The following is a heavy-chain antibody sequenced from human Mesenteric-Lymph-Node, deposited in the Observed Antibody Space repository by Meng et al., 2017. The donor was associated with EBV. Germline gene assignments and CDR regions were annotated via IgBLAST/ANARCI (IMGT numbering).Heavy chain of an antibody. CDR3: ARDLVVAATPDIWWFDP. Sequence: QPPLHESGPALVKPLETLFLTGNVSGGSIISSSYYWGWIRQPPGKGLEWIGSIYYSGSTYYNPSLKSRVTISVDTSKNQFSLKLSSVTAADTAVYYCARDLVVAATPDIWWFDPWGQGTLVTVSS. CDR1: GGSIISSSYY. CDR2: IYYSGST. J-gene: IGHJ5*02. D-gene: IGHD2-15*01. V-gene: IGHV4-39*07.